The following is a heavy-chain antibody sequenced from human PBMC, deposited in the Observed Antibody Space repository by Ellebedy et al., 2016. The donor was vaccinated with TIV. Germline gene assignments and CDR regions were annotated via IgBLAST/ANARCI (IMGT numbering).Heavy chain of an antibody. J-gene: IGHJ4*02. V-gene: IGHV4-34*01. Sequence: MPSETLSLTCAVYGGSFSGYYWSWIRQPPGKGLEWIGEIYHSGSTNYNPSLKSRVTISVDTSKNQFSLKLSSVTAADTAVYYCARVLNLFGGTQDWGQGTLVTVSS. CDR3: ARVLNLFGGTQD. D-gene: IGHD2-15*01. CDR2: IYHSGST. CDR1: GGSFSGYY.